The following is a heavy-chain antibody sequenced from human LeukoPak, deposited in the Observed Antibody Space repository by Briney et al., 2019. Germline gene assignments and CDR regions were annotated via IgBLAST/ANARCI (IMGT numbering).Heavy chain of an antibody. V-gene: IGHV3-7*01. J-gene: IGHJ4*02. Sequence: PGGSLRLSCAASGFTLSSYWMSWVRQAPGRGLECVANIKQDGSEKYYVDSVKGRFTISRDNAKNSLYLQMNSLRAEDTAVYYCARSRYSSGDYWGQGTLVTVSS. CDR3: ARSRYSSGDY. CDR2: IKQDGSEK. D-gene: IGHD5-18*01. CDR1: GFTLSSYW.